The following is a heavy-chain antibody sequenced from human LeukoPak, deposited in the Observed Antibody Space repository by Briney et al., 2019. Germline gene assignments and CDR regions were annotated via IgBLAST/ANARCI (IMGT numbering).Heavy chain of an antibody. J-gene: IGHJ4*02. Sequence: PGGSLRLSCAASGFTFSSDAMTWVRQAPGKGLEWVSTISGNGGSTYYADSVKGRFTISRDNANNLLYLQMNSLRGEDTAVYYCTRDRSRAEDDWGQGTLVTVSS. CDR1: GFTFSSDA. V-gene: IGHV3-23*01. CDR3: TRDRSRAEDD. D-gene: IGHD1-14*01. CDR2: ISGNGGST.